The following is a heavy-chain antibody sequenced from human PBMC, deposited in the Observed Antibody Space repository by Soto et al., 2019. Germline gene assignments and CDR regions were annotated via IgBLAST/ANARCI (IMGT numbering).Heavy chain of an antibody. Sequence: EVQLVESGGGLVKPGGSLRLSCAASGFTFSNAWMNWVRQAPGKGLEWVGRIKSKTDGGTTDYAAPVKGRFTISRDDSKNTLYLQMNSLKTEDTAVYYCTNAIVYYSSSADYWGQGTLVTVSS. D-gene: IGHD6-6*01. CDR2: IKSKTDGGTT. V-gene: IGHV3-15*07. CDR1: GFTFSNAW. CDR3: TNAIVYYSSSADY. J-gene: IGHJ4*02.